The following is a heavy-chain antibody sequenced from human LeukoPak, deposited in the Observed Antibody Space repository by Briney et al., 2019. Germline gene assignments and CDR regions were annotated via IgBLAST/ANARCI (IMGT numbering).Heavy chain of an antibody. Sequence: GGSLRLSCAASGFTFSSYSMNWVRQAPGKGLEWVSYISSSSSTIYYADSVKGRFTISRDNAKNSLYLQMNSLRAEDTAVYYCARQHNGLYSSGYREGYWGQGTLVTVSS. CDR1: GFTFSSYS. CDR3: ARQHNGLYSSGYREGY. V-gene: IGHV3-48*01. CDR2: ISSSSSTI. J-gene: IGHJ4*02. D-gene: IGHD3-22*01.